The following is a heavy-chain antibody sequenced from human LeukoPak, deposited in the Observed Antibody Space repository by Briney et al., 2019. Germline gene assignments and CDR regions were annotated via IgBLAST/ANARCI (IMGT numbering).Heavy chain of an antibody. D-gene: IGHD1-26*01. Sequence: ASVKVSCKASAYTFSSYGISWVRQAPGKGLEWMGGFDPEDGETIYAQKFQGRVTMTEDTSTDTAYMELSSLRSEDTAVYYCATLVGATGYWGQGTLVTVSS. J-gene: IGHJ4*02. CDR2: FDPEDGET. CDR1: AYTFSSYG. CDR3: ATLVGATGY. V-gene: IGHV1-24*01.